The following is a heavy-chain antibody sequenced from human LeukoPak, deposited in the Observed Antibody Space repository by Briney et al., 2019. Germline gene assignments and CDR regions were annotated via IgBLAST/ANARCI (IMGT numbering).Heavy chain of an antibody. D-gene: IGHD3-3*01. CDR3: ARESGDFWSGYYFWFDP. J-gene: IGHJ5*02. CDR1: GGSFSGYY. Sequence: SETLSLTCAVYGGSFSGYYWSWIRQPPGKGLEWIGEINHSGSTNYNPSLKSRVTISVDTSKNQFSLKLSSVTAADTAVYYCARESGDFWSGYYFWFDPWGQGTLVTVSS. CDR2: INHSGST. V-gene: IGHV4-34*01.